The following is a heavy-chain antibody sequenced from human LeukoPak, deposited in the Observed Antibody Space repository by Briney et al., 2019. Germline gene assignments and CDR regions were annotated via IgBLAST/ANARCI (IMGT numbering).Heavy chain of an antibody. J-gene: IGHJ4*02. D-gene: IGHD5-12*01. Sequence: ASVKVSCKASGYTFTSYYMHWVRQAPGQGLEWMGIINPSGGSTSYAQKFQGRVTMTRDTSITTAYMELSRLTSDDTAVYYCARDRGYSGYDFHDYWGQGTLVTVSS. CDR2: INPSGGST. V-gene: IGHV1-46*01. CDR1: GYTFTSYY. CDR3: ARDRGYSGYDFHDY.